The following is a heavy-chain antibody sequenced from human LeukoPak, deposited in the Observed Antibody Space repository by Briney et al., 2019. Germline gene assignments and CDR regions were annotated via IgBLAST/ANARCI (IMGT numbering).Heavy chain of an antibody. CDR1: GYTFTDYS. CDR2: INPNTGDT. CDR3: ASKGAGHCYDASCMGSFDL. J-gene: IGHJ3*01. D-gene: IGHD2-15*01. Sequence: ASVKVSCRASGYTFTDYSIHWVRQAPGQGLEWVGCINPNTGDTNSAQNFQGRVIMTRDTSITTAYMELSRLKTDDTALYYCASKGAGHCYDASCMGSFDLWGQGTTVAVSS. V-gene: IGHV1-2*02.